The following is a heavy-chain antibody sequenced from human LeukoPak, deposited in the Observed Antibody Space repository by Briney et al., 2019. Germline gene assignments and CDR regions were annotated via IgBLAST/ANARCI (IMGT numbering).Heavy chain of an antibody. CDR1: GFTFSSYS. J-gene: IGHJ4*02. CDR2: ISSSSSYI. V-gene: IGHV3-21*01. CDR3: ARPTSGELLFFGY. Sequence: PGGSLRLSCAASGFTFSSYSMNWVRQAPGKRLEWVSSISSSSSYIYYADSVKGRFTISRDNAKNSLYLQMNSLRAEDTAVFYCARPTSGELLFFGYWGQGTLVTVSS. D-gene: IGHD3-10*01.